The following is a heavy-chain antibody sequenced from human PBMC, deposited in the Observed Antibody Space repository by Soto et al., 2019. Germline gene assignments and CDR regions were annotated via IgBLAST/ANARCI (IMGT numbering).Heavy chain of an antibody. J-gene: IGHJ4*02. V-gene: IGHV3-74*01. CDR2: INNDGSTT. D-gene: IGHD1-26*01. Sequence: PGGSLRLSCAASGFTFSSYWMHWVRQAPGKGLVWVSRINNDGSTTTYADSVKGRFTISRDDAKNTLYLEMNSLRAEDMAVYYCVRGYSGTYRIDNWGQGTPVTVSS. CDR3: VRGYSGTYRIDN. CDR1: GFTFSSYW.